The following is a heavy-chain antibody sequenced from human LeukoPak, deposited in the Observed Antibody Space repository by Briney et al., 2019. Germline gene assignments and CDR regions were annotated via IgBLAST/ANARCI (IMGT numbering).Heavy chain of an antibody. Sequence: GGSLRLSCAASGFTLGSYEMNWVRQAPGKGLEWVSYISFSGSVTDYADSVKGQFTISRDNAKNSLSLQMNSLRAADTAVYYCAREQSEYRYGLPFDYWGRGTLVTVSS. D-gene: IGHD5-18*01. CDR1: GFTLGSYE. CDR3: AREQSEYRYGLPFDY. J-gene: IGHJ4*02. CDR2: ISFSGSVT. V-gene: IGHV3-48*03.